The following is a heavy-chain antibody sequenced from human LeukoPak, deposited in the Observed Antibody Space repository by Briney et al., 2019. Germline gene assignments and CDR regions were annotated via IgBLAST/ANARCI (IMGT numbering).Heavy chain of an antibody. D-gene: IGHD2-15*01. CDR2: INWNGGGT. V-gene: IGHV3-20*04. CDR3: ARVLHASIDY. Sequence: GGSLRLSCAASGFTFDDYGMSWVRHAPGKGLEWVSGINWNGGGTGYADSVKGRFTISRDNAKNTLYLQMNSLRAEDTAVYYCARVLHASIDYWGQGTLVTVSS. J-gene: IGHJ4*02. CDR1: GFTFDDYG.